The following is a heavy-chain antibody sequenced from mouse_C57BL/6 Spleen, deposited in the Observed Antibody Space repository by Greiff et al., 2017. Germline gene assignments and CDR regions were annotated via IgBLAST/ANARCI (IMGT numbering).Heavy chain of an antibody. J-gene: IGHJ2*01. CDR2: IYPGNSDT. CDR3: TSVSYYSNYCY. D-gene: IGHD2-5*01. V-gene: IGHV1-5*01. CDR1: GYTFTSYW. Sequence: VQLQQSGTVLARPGASVKMSCKTSGYTFTSYWMHWVKQRPGQGLEWIGAIYPGNSDTSYNQKFKGKAKLTAGTSASTAYIELSSLTNENSAVYYGTSVSYYSNYCYWGQGTTLTVSS.